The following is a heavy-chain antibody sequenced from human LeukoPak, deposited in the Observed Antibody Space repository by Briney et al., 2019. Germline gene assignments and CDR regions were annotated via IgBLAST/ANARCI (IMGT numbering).Heavy chain of an antibody. CDR3: ARGNYYDGSGYWMGAFDI. J-gene: IGHJ3*02. CDR1: GFTFSSYS. D-gene: IGHD3-22*01. CDR2: ISSSSSYI. Sequence: NPGGSLRLSCAASGFTFSSYSMNWVRQAPGKGLEWVSSISSSSSYIYYADSVKGRFTISRDNAKNSLYLQMSSLRAEDTAVYYCARGNYYDGSGYWMGAFDIWGQGTMVTVSS. V-gene: IGHV3-21*01.